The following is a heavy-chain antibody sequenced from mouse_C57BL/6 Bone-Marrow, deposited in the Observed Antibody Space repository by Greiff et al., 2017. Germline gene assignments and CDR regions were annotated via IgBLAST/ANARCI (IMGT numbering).Heavy chain of an antibody. CDR1: GYSFTGYY. CDR2: INPSTGGT. CDR3: ARRGITPWFAY. Sequence: EVQLQQSGPELVKPGASVKISCKASGYSFTGYYMNWVKQSPEKSLEWIGEINPSTGGTTYNQKFKAKATLTVDKSSSTAYMQLKSLTSEDSAVXYCARRGITPWFAYWGQGTLVTVSA. D-gene: IGHD1-1*01. J-gene: IGHJ3*01. V-gene: IGHV1-42*01.